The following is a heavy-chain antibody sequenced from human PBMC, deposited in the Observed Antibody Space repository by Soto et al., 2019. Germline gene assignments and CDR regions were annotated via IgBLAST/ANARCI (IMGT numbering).Heavy chain of an antibody. CDR2: IDHDGPT. Sequence: EVQLVDSGGGLVQPGGSLRLSCAGSGFTFSNYWMHWVRQAPGKGLEWVSRIDHDGPTDYADSVRGRFTISRDNAENTLYLQMNSLRPEDTDVYYCVRDSHGDYWGQGTLVTVSS. CDR3: VRDSHGDY. V-gene: IGHV3-74*01. CDR1: GFTFSNYW. J-gene: IGHJ4*02.